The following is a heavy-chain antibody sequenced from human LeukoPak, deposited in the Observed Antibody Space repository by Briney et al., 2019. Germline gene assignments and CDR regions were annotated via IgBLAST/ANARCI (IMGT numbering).Heavy chain of an antibody. V-gene: IGHV4-59*01. CDR3: ARDGVAYGASWWFDP. CDR1: GGSISSYY. D-gene: IGHD4/OR15-4a*01. CDR2: IYYSGST. J-gene: IGHJ5*02. Sequence: SETLSLTCTVSGGSISSYYWSWIRQPPGKGLEWIGYIYYSGSTNYNPSLKSRVTISVDTSKNQFSLELSSVTAADTAVYYCARDGVAYGASWWFDPWGQGTLVTVSS.